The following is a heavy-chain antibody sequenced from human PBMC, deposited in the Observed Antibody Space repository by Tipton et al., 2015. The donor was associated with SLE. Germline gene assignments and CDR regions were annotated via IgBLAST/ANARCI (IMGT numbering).Heavy chain of an antibody. CDR1: GFTLSTYD. Sequence: GSLRLSCAASGFTLSTYDMHWVRQGTGKGLEWVSVIGIAGDTYYPDSVKGRFTISRENGKNSLHLQMNRLRAGDTAVYYCARGGIVVVPAAHNHRDFDYWGQGTLVTVSS. CDR2: IGIAGDT. D-gene: IGHD2-2*01. J-gene: IGHJ4*02. V-gene: IGHV3-13*01. CDR3: ARGGIVVVPAAHNHRDFDY.